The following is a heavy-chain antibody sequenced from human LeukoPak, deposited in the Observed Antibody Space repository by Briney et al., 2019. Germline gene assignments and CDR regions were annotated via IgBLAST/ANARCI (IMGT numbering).Heavy chain of an antibody. J-gene: IGHJ4*02. V-gene: IGHV4-39*01. CDR3: ARHGITGTTREFDF. CDR1: DGSISSSTYY. D-gene: IGHD1-7*01. Sequence: SETLSLTCTVSDGSISSSTYYWGWIRQPPGKGLEWIGSIFYSGGTFYNPSLKSRVTISIDTSGNQFSLKLSSVTAADTAVYYCARHGITGTTREFDFWGQGTLVTVSS. CDR2: IFYSGGT.